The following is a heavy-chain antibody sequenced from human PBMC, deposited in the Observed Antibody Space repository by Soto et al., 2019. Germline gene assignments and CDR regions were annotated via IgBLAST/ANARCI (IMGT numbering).Heavy chain of an antibody. Sequence: SETLSLTLTVSGGSISSYYWNWIRQPPGKGLEWIGYIYYSRSTNYNPSLKSRVTISVATSKNQFSLKLSSVTAADTAVYYCARDSDYYGSGSYSAPQVWGQGTLVTVSS. J-gene: IGHJ4*02. CDR1: GGSISSYY. CDR3: ARDSDYYGSGSYSAPQV. CDR2: IYYSRST. V-gene: IGHV4-59*01. D-gene: IGHD3-10*01.